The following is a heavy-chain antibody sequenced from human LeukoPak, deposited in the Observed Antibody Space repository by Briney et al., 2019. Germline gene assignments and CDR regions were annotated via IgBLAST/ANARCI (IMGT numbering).Heavy chain of an antibody. CDR3: ASRGNSPAYYYYGMDV. CDR2: IYSGGST. J-gene: IGHJ6*02. V-gene: IGHV3-53*01. D-gene: IGHD4-23*01. CDR1: GFTVSSNY. Sequence: GGSLRLSCAASGFTVSSNYMSWVRQAPGKGLEWVSVIYSGGSTYYADSVKGRFTISRDSSKNTLYLQMNSLRAEDTAVYYCASRGNSPAYYYYGMDVWGQGTTVTVSS.